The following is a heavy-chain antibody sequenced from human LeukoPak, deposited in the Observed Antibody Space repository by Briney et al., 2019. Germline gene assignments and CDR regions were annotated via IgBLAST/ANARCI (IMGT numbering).Heavy chain of an antibody. V-gene: IGHV3-48*01. CDR2: ISSSSSTI. D-gene: IGHD3-16*01. CDR1: GFTFSSYS. Sequence: GGSLRLSCAASGFTFSSYSMNWVRQAPGKGLEWVSYISSSSSTIYYADSVKGRFTISRDNAKSSLYLQMNSLRAEDTAVYYCARTMTRMLKKHAFDIWGQGTMVTVSS. J-gene: IGHJ3*02. CDR3: ARTMTRMLKKHAFDI.